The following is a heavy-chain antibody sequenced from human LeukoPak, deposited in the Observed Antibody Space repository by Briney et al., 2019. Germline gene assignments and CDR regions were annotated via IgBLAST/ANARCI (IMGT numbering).Heavy chain of an antibody. CDR2: ISLYNGNT. Sequence: GASVKVSCKASGYTFTSYGISWGRQAPGQGLEWMGWISLYNGNTKYAQKLQGRVTLTTDTSTSTAYMELRSLRSDDTAVYYCARDEQWLVDYWGQGTLVTVSS. CDR1: GYTFTSYG. J-gene: IGHJ4*02. V-gene: IGHV1-18*01. D-gene: IGHD6-19*01. CDR3: ARDEQWLVDY.